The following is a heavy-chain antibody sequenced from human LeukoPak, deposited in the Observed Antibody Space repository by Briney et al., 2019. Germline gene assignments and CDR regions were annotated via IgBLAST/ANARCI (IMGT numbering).Heavy chain of an antibody. CDR1: GGSISSSSYY. D-gene: IGHD2-15*01. CDR2: ISYSGST. V-gene: IGHV4-39*07. J-gene: IGHJ6*03. Sequence: VKPSETLSLTCTVSGGSISSSSYYWGWIRQPPGKGLEWIGSISYSGSTYYNPSLKSRVTISVDTSKNQFSLKLSSVTAADTAVYYCARGYCSGGSCYSYYYYNYMDVWGKGTTVTVSS. CDR3: ARGYCSGGSCYSYYYYNYMDV.